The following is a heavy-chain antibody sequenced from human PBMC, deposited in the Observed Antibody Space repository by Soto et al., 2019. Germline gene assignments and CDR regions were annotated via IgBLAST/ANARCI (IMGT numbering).Heavy chain of an antibody. J-gene: IGHJ4*02. D-gene: IGHD6-19*01. CDR1: GFTFTSSA. V-gene: IGHV1-58*02. CDR3: AAEVAGPVSLDY. Sequence: AVKVSCKASGFTFTSSAMQWVRQARGQRLEWIGWIVVGSGNTNYAQKFQERVTITRDMSTSTAYMELSSLRSEDTAVYYCAAEVAGPVSLDYWGQGTLVTVSS. CDR2: IVVGSGNT.